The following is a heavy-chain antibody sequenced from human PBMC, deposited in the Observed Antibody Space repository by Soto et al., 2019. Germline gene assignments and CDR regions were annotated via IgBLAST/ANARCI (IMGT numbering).Heavy chain of an antibody. CDR3: ARLSGSYNDRYFAN. J-gene: IGHJ4*02. V-gene: IGHV4-39*01. CDR2: VYYNGNT. D-gene: IGHD1-26*01. Sequence: GWVRPVAVEGLERNGNVYYNGNTYYNASLKSRLTISVDTSNNQFSLKVKSVTAADTAVYFCARLSGSYNDRYFANWGQGTLVTVSS.